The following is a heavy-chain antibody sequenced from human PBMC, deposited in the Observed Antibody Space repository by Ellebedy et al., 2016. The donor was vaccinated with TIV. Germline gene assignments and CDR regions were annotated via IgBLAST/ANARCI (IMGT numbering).Heavy chain of an antibody. J-gene: IGHJ4*02. Sequence: AASVKVSCKASGYTFTRYAMHWVRQAPGQRLEWMGWINAGNGNTKYSQKFQGRVTLSRDTSASTADMELTSPRSEDTAVYYCARGPYVVGATTGLDYWGQGTLVTVSS. CDR3: ARGPYVVGATTGLDY. CDR1: GYTFTRYA. V-gene: IGHV1-3*01. CDR2: INAGNGNT. D-gene: IGHD1-26*01.